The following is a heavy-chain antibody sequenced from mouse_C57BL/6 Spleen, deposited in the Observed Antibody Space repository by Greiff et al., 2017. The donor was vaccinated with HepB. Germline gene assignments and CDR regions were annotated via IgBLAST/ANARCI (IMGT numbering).Heavy chain of an antibody. D-gene: IGHD2-4*01. CDR2: INPNNGGT. CDR3: APYYDYDEGYAMDY. J-gene: IGHJ4*01. V-gene: IGHV1-22*01. Sequence: EVQLQQSGPELVKPGASVKMSCKASGYTFTDYNMHWVKQSHGKSLEWIGYINPNNGGTSYNQKFKGKATLTVNNSSSTAYLEIRSLTTEDAAVYYCAPYYDYDEGYAMDYWGQGTSVTVSS. CDR1: GYTFTDYN.